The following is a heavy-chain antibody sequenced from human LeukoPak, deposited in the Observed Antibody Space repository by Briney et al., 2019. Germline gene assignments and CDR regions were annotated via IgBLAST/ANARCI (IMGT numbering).Heavy chain of an antibody. D-gene: IGHD6-19*01. CDR3: ARGRGSGHKENWFDP. CDR2: MNPNSGNT. V-gene: IGHV1-8*01. CDR1: GYTFTTYD. J-gene: IGHJ5*02. Sequence: ASVKVSCKASGYTFTTYDINWVRQATGQGLEWMGWMNPNSGNTGYTQKFQGRVTMARNTSISTACMELSSLRSEDTAVYYCARGRGSGHKENWFDPWGQGTLVTVSS.